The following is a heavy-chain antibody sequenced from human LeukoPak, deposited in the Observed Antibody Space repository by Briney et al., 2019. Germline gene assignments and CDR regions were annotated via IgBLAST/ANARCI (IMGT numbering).Heavy chain of an antibody. CDR1: GYTFTSYD. V-gene: IGHV1-8*01. J-gene: IGHJ6*03. CDR3: ARVRSLRMDV. Sequence: ASVKVSCKASGYTFTSYDINWVRQATGQGLEWMGWMNPNSGNTGYAQKFQGRVTITRNTSIRTAYMELSSLRSEDTAVYYCARVRSLRMDVWGKGTTGTVSS. CDR2: MNPNSGNT.